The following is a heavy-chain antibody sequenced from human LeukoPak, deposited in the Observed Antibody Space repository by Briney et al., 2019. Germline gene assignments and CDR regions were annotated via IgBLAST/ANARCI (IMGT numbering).Heavy chain of an antibody. CDR3: ARVGQDFWSGYYIDY. J-gene: IGHJ4*02. CDR1: GGSISSYY. V-gene: IGHV4-59*12. Sequence: PSETLSLTCTVSGGSISSYYWSWIRQPPGKGLEWIGYIYYSGSTNYNPSLKSRVTISVDTSKNQFSLKLSSVTAADTAVYYCARVGQDFWSGYYIDYWGQGTLVTVSS. CDR2: IYYSGST. D-gene: IGHD3-3*01.